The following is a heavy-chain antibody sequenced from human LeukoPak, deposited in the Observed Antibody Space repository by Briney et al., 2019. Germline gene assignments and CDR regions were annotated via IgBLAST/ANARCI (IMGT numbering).Heavy chain of an antibody. Sequence: SETLSLTCTVSGASLTTDTYYWGWIRQPPGKGLEWIGSISNSGTTYSNPSLKNRAFISRDTSRNQFSLSLIAVTAADTAVYYCARRPHEVTSSLDIDYWGQGTRVTVSS. CDR2: ISNSGTT. D-gene: IGHD2-21*02. CDR1: GASLTTDTYY. J-gene: IGHJ4*02. V-gene: IGHV4-39*01. CDR3: ARRPHEVTSSLDIDY.